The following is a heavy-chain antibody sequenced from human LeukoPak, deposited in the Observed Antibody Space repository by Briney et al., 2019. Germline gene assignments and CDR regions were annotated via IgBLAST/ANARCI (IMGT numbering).Heavy chain of an antibody. CDR1: GGSISSGGYY. V-gene: IGHV4-31*03. J-gene: IGHJ4*02. CDR2: IYYSGST. CDR3: AAEYEWLGYFDY. Sequence: PSETLSLTCTVSGGSISSGGYYWSWIRQHPGKGLEWIGYIYYSGSTYYNPSLKSRVTISVDTSKNQFSLKLSSVTAADTAVYYCAAEYEWLGYFDYWGQGTLVTVSS. D-gene: IGHD3-3*01.